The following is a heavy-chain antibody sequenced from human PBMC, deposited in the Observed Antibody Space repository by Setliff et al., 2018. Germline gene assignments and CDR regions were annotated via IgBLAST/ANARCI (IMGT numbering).Heavy chain of an antibody. V-gene: IGHV4-61*08. CDR1: GGSLSGAS. Sequence: SETLSLTCTVSGGSLSGASIVTWIRQPPGKGLEFIGYVFYSGSTNYNPSLKIRVTISGDTSKNQVSLRLSSVTAADTAVYYCATRKSSGRLYYMDVWGKGTTVTVSS. D-gene: IGHD1-26*01. CDR3: ATRKSSGRLYYMDV. CDR2: VFYSGST. J-gene: IGHJ6*03.